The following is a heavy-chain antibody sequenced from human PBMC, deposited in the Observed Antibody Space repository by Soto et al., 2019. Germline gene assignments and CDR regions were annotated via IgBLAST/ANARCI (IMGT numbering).Heavy chain of an antibody. Sequence: QLVETGGGLIQPGTSLTLSCAASGFSVSRNYMTWVRQAPGKGLEWVSFVYSGGATFYADPVKGRFILSRDDSQNTMYLQMNNLRAEDTAVYYCARGPGRLWGRGTLVTVAS. CDR1: GFSVSRNY. V-gene: IGHV3-53*02. J-gene: IGHJ4*02. D-gene: IGHD3-10*01. CDR3: ARGPGRL. CDR2: VYSGGAT.